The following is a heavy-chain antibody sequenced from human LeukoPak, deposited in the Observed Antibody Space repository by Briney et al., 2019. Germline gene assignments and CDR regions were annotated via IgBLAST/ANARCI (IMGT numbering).Heavy chain of an antibody. V-gene: IGHV1-69*05. CDR3: ARDPNLLRELAFDI. CDR2: IIPIFGTA. D-gene: IGHD3-22*01. Sequence: ASVKVSCKASGGTFISYAISWVRQAPGQGLEWMGGIIPIFGTANYAQKFQGRVTITTDESTSTAYMELSSLRSEDTAVYYCARDPNLLRELAFDIWGQGTMVTVSS. J-gene: IGHJ3*02. CDR1: GGTFISYA.